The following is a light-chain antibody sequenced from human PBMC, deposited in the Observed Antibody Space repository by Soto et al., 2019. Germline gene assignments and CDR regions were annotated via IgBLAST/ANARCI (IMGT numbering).Light chain of an antibody. CDR1: SSDVGSYNY. CDR3: SSYTTSSTHVV. V-gene: IGLV2-14*01. CDR2: DVS. J-gene: IGLJ2*01. Sequence: QSALTQPASVSGSPGQSITISCTGTSSDVGSYNYVSWYQQYPGKAPKLMIYDVSNRPSAVSYRFSGSKSGNTASLTISGLQAEDEADYCSSYTTSSTHVVFGGGTKLTVL.